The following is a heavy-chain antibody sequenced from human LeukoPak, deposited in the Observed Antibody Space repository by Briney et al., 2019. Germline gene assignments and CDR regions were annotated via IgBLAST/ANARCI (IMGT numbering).Heavy chain of an antibody. J-gene: IGHJ4*02. D-gene: IGHD6-19*01. Sequence: SETLSLTCTVSGGSISSSSYYWGWIRQPPGKGLEWIGSIYYSGSTYYNPSLKSRVTISVDTSKNQFSLKLSSVTAADTAVYYCARDRENSSGVLPFWYWGQGTLVTVSS. CDR3: ARDRENSSGVLPFWY. CDR2: IYYSGST. CDR1: GGSISSSSYY. V-gene: IGHV4-39*07.